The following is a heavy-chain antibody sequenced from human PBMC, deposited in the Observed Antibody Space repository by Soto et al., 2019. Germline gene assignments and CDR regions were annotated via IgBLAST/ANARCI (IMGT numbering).Heavy chain of an antibody. CDR2: MYHSGIT. CDR1: GYSISSGYF. CDR3: ARSMYSTSSQLYYGMDV. V-gene: IGHV4-38-2*01. Sequence: SEPLSLPCAVSGYSISSGYFWGWIRQPPGKGLEWIGSMYHSGITYYNLSLKSRVTISVDTSKNQLSLKLRSATAADTAVYYCARSMYSTSSQLYYGMDVWGQGTTVTVSS. J-gene: IGHJ6*02. D-gene: IGHD6-6*01.